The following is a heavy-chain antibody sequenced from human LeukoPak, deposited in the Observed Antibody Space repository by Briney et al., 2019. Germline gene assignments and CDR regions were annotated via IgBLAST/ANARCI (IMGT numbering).Heavy chain of an antibody. CDR1: GSSPNNYA. CDR3: AKAGQRSYAEAFDS. D-gene: IGHD3-16*01. CDR2: IWHDGLNK. Sequence: GGSLRLSCAASGSSPNNYAMHWVRQAPGKGLEWVAVIWHDGLNKFYADFLKGRFTISRDFSKDTVYLQMSGLTVEDTAVHYCAKAGQRSYAEAFDSWGQGTLVTVSS. V-gene: IGHV3-33*06. J-gene: IGHJ4*02.